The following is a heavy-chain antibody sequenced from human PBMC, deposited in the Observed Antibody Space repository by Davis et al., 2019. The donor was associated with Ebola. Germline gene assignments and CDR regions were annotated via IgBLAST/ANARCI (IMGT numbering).Heavy chain of an antibody. V-gene: IGHV3-23*01. J-gene: IGHJ4*02. CDR1: GFTFSSFA. CDR3: AKEGYLVATLPFDT. D-gene: IGHD4-23*01. Sequence: PGGSLRLSCAASGFTFSSFALTWVRQAPGKGLEWVSTISGSGGSTYYADSANGRFTMSRDNSKNTLYLQMNSLRAEDTAVYYCAKEGYLVATLPFDTWGQGTLVTVSS. CDR2: ISGSGGST.